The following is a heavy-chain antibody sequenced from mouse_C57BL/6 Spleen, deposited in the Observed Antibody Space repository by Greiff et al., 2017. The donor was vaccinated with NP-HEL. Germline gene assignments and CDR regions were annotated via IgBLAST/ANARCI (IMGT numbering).Heavy chain of an antibody. D-gene: IGHD2-2*01. Sequence: VQLQQSGAELVKPGASVKLSCKASGYTFTEYTIHWVKQRSGQGLEWIGWFYPGSGSIKYNEKFKDKATLTADKSSSTVYMELSRLTSEDSAVYFGARHEESIYYGYLWYFDVWGTGTTVTVSS. CDR2: FYPGSGSI. CDR1: GYTFTEYT. V-gene: IGHV1-62-2*01. CDR3: ARHEESIYYGYLWYFDV. J-gene: IGHJ1*03.